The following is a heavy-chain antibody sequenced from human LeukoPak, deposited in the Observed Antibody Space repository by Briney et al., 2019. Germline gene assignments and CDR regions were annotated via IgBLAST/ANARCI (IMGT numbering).Heavy chain of an antibody. D-gene: IGHD3-10*01. CDR2: IYHSGST. CDR3: ARGRLWFGELLNPTYFDY. CDR1: GGSISSGGYS. J-gene: IGHJ4*02. Sequence: SETLSLTCAVSGGSISSGGYSWSWIRQPPGKGLEWIGYIYHSGSTYYNPSLKNRVTISVDRSKNQFSLKLSSVTAADTAVYYCARGRLWFGELLNPTYFDYWGQGTLVTVSS. V-gene: IGHV4-30-2*01.